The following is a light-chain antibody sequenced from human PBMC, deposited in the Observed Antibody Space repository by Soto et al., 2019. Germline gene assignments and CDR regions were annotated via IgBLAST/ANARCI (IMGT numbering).Light chain of an antibody. V-gene: IGLV1-47*01. CDR3: AAWDDSLSGRYG. Sequence: QSALTQPPSASGAPGQRVTISCSGSRSNIGSNYVYWYHQPPGTAPKLLIYRNNQRPSGAPDRFSGSKSGTSACLAIRGLRSEGEADYYCAAWDDSLSGRYGFGSGTKV. CDR1: RSNIGSNY. CDR2: RNN. J-gene: IGLJ1*01.